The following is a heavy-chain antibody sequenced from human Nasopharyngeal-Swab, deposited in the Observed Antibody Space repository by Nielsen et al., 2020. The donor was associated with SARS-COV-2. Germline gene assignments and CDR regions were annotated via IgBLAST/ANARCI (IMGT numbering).Heavy chain of an antibody. CDR1: GFFFSRSG. V-gene: IGHV3-30*18. CDR3: AKDLLVEREYALATIAERVYYNYYGIDV. J-gene: IGHJ6*02. Sequence: GESLKISCVASGFFFSRSGMHWVRQAPGKGLEWVAVISHDGSHKYYADSVKGRFTISRDNSKNTLFLQMNSLRGEDSAVYYCAKDLLVEREYALATIAERVYYNYYGIDVWGHGTTVTVSS. D-gene: IGHD5-24*01. CDR2: ISHDGSHK.